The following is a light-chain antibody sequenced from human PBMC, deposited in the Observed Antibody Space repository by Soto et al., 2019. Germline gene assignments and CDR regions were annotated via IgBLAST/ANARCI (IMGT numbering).Light chain of an antibody. CDR1: SSNIGAGYD. J-gene: IGLJ2*01. CDR3: QSYDSSLSGPVV. V-gene: IGLV1-40*01. CDR2: GNS. Sequence: QSVLTQPPSVSGAPGQRVTISCTGSSSNIGAGYDVHWYQQLPGTAPNLLIYGNSHRPSGVPDRFSGSKSGTSASLAITGLQAEDEADYYCQSYDSSLSGPVVFGGGTKLTVL.